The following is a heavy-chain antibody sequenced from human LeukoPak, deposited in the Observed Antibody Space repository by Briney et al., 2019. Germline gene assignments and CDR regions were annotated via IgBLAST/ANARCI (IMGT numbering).Heavy chain of an antibody. J-gene: IGHJ4*02. CDR1: GYTFTGYY. CDR2: IIPILGIA. V-gene: IGHV1-69*02. D-gene: IGHD1-26*01. CDR3: ARQELPVYYFDY. Sequence: GASVKVSCKASGYTFTGYYMHWVRQAPGQGLEWMGRIIPILGIANYAQKFQGRVTITADKSTSTAYMELSSLRSEDTAVYYCARQELPVYYFDYWGQGTLVTVSS.